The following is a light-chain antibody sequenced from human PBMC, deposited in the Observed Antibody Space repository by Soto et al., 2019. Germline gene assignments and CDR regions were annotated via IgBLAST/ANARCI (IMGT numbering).Light chain of an antibody. Sequence: QSALTQPASVCGSPGQSITISCTGSSSDVGGYNYVSWYQHHPGRAPKLMIYDVSNRPSGVSNRFSGSKSGNTASLTISGLQAEDEADYHCSSYTSSSTLYVFGTGTKLTVL. CDR1: SSDVGGYNY. J-gene: IGLJ1*01. V-gene: IGLV2-14*03. CDR3: SSYTSSSTLYV. CDR2: DVS.